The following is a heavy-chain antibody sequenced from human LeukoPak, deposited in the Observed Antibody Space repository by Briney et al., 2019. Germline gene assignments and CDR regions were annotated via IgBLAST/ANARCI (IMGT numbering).Heavy chain of an antibody. Sequence: GASVKVSCKASGYTFTGYYMHWVRQAPGQGLEWMGWINPNSGGTNYAQTFQGRVTMTRDTSISTAYMELSRLRSDDTAVYYCARGPYSSGLFDYWGQGTLVTVSS. CDR3: ARGPYSSGLFDY. D-gene: IGHD6-19*01. CDR1: GYTFTGYY. V-gene: IGHV1-2*02. CDR2: INPNSGGT. J-gene: IGHJ4*02.